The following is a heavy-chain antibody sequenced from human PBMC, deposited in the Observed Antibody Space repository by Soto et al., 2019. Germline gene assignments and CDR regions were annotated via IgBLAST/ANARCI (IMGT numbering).Heavy chain of an antibody. CDR1: ADTFTSYY. Sequence: ASVKVSCQAPADTFTSYYIHWVQQAPGHGLEWMGIINPTGGSTRFAQTFQGRITMTRDTSPSTVYMVLRRLRSEDTAIYYCARSSAGWFGIIIECSNWLAPWGQGFLVTVSS. CDR3: ARSSAGWFGIIIECSNWLAP. D-gene: IGHD3-10*01. J-gene: IGHJ5*02. V-gene: IGHV1-46*01. CDR2: INPTGGST.